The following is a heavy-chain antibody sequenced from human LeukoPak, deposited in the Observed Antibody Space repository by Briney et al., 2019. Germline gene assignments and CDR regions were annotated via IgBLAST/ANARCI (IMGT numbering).Heavy chain of an antibody. D-gene: IGHD6-19*01. CDR2: ISYDGSNK. Sequence: GGSLRLSCAASGFTFSSYAMHWVRQAPGKGLEWVAVISYDGSNKYYADSVKGRFTISRDNSKNTLYLQMNSLRAEDTAVYYCARDLESGSGWYRFDYWGQGTLVTVSS. J-gene: IGHJ4*02. CDR1: GFTFSSYA. V-gene: IGHV3-30-3*01. CDR3: ARDLESGSGWYRFDY.